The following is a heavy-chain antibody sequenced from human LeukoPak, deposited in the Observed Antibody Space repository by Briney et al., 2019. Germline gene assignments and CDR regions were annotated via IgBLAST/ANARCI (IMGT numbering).Heavy chain of an antibody. Sequence: SETLSLTCTVSGGSISSYYWSWIRQPPGKGLEWIGYIYYSGSTNYNPSLKSRVTISVDTSKNQFSLKLSSVTAADTAVYYCARVRYGSGSYYSRVIPYFDYWGQGTLVTVSS. CDR2: IYYSGST. V-gene: IGHV4-59*01. J-gene: IGHJ4*02. D-gene: IGHD3-10*01. CDR1: GGSISSYY. CDR3: ARVRYGSGSYYSRVIPYFDY.